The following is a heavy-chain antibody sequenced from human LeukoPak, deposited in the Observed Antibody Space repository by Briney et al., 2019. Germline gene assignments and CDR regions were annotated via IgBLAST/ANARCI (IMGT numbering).Heavy chain of an antibody. Sequence: GGSLRLSCAASGFTFSSYGTHWVRQAPGKGLEWVAVIWYDESNKYYADSVKGRFTISRDNSQNTLYLQMNSLRAEDTAVYYCARDLGSGWMEGYFDYWGQGTLVTVSS. CDR2: IWYDESNK. CDR1: GFTFSSYG. V-gene: IGHV3-33*01. D-gene: IGHD6-19*01. CDR3: ARDLGSGWMEGYFDY. J-gene: IGHJ4*02.